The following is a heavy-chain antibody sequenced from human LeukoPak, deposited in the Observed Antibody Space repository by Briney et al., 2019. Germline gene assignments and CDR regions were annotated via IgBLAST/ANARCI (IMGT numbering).Heavy chain of an antibody. CDR1: GYSFTTYA. CDR2: INAGNGNT. Sequence: ASVKVSCKTSGYSFTTYAIHWVRQAPGQRPEWMGWINAGNGNTKYSQRFQGRVTITRDTSASTAYVELSSLRSEDTAVYYCASPYPGIAAAANSCYYGMDVWGQGTTVTVSS. D-gene: IGHD6-13*01. CDR3: ASPYPGIAAAANSCYYGMDV. V-gene: IGHV1-3*01. J-gene: IGHJ6*02.